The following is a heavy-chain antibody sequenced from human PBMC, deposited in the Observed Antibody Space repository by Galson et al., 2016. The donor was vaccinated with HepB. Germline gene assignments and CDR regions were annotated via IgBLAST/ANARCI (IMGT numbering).Heavy chain of an antibody. CDR3: ARDETPRGDYGDAFDI. CDR1: GFTFSSYA. D-gene: IGHD4-17*01. J-gene: IGHJ3*02. CDR2: ISYDGSNK. Sequence: SLRLSCAASGFTFSSYAMHWVRQAPGKGLEWVAVISYDGSNKYYADSVKGRFTISRDNSKNTLYLQMNSLRAEDTAVYYCARDETPRGDYGDAFDIWGQGTMVTVSS. V-gene: IGHV3-30*04.